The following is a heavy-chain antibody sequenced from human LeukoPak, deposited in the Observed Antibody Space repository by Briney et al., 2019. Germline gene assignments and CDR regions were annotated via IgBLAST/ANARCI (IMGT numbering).Heavy chain of an antibody. CDR2: INPNSGGT. CDR3: ARDIWAVVVVPAAINWFDL. CDR1: GYTFTGYY. J-gene: IGHJ5*02. Sequence: ASVKVSCKASGYTFTGYYMHWVRQAPGQGLEWMGWINPNSGGTNYAQKFQGRVTMTRDTSISTAYMELSRLRSDDTAVYYCARDIWAVVVVPAAINWFDLWGQGTLVTVSS. V-gene: IGHV1-2*02. D-gene: IGHD2-2*01.